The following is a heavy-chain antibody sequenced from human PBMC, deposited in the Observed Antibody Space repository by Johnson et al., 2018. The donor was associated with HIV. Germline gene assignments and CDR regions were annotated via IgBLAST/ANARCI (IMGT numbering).Heavy chain of an antibody. CDR2: ISSAGSGK. CDR3: ARGAVSGYVSVDAFHI. J-gene: IGHJ3*02. V-gene: IGHV3-30*04. Sequence: HVPLVESGGGVVQPGRSLRLSCAASEFTFSSSAFHWVRQAPGKGLEWVALISSAGSGKYYADSVKGRSTISRDNSKNTLYLQMHSLTPEDTAVYYCARGAVSGYVSVDAFHIWGQGTLVTVSS. D-gene: IGHD5-12*01. CDR1: EFTFSSSA.